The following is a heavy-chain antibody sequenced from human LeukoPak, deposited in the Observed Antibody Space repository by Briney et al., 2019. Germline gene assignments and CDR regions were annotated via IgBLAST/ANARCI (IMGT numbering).Heavy chain of an antibody. D-gene: IGHD6-19*01. J-gene: IGHJ1*01. Sequence: SETLSLTCTVSGGPISSYYWSWIRQPPGKGLEWIGYIYYSGSTNYNPSLKSRVTISVDTSKNQFSLKPSSVTAADTAVYYCARGYSSGWYEVAVFQHWGQGTLVTVSS. V-gene: IGHV4-59*01. CDR2: IYYSGST. CDR1: GGPISSYY. CDR3: ARGYSSGWYEVAVFQH.